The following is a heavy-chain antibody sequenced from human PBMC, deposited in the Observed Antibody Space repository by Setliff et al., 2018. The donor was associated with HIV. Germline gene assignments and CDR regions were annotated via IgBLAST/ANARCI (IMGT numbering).Heavy chain of an antibody. V-gene: IGHV1-46*01. D-gene: IGHD3-22*01. CDR2: INPSGDST. Sequence: ASVKVSCKASGFTFTRYYMHWVRQAPGQGLEWMGIINPSGDSTTYAQKFQGRVTVTSDESTSTAYLEVRSLRSDDTAMYYCATTTDSSSSRYFQYWGQGTPVTVSS. J-gene: IGHJ1*01. CDR3: ATTTDSSSSRYFQY. CDR1: GFTFTRYY.